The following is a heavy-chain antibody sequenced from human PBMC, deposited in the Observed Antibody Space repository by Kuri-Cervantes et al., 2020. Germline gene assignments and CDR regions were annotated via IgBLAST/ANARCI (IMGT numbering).Heavy chain of an antibody. CDR2: ISAFNGNT. CDR3: AREGGYSGSYEGFDY. D-gene: IGHD1-26*01. V-gene: IGHV1-18*01. J-gene: IGHJ4*02. Sequence: ASVKVSCKASGYTFTSYGISWVRQAPGQGLEWMGWISAFNGNTNYAQKLQGRVTMTTDTSTSTAYMELRSLRSEDTAVYYCAREGGYSGSYEGFDYWGQGTLVTVSS. CDR1: GYTFTSYG.